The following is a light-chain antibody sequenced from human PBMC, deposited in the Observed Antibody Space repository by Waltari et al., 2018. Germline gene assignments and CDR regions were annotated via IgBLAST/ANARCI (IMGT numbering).Light chain of an antibody. Sequence: DIVMTQSPDSLAVSLGERATINCKSSQSVLYSSNNKNYLAWYQQKPGQPTKLLIYWASTRESGVPDRFSGSGSGTDFTLTISSLQAEDVAVYYCQQYYSALRGTFGPGTKLEIK. CDR3: QQYYSALRGT. CDR2: WAS. V-gene: IGKV4-1*01. J-gene: IGKJ2*01. CDR1: QSVLYSSNNKNY.